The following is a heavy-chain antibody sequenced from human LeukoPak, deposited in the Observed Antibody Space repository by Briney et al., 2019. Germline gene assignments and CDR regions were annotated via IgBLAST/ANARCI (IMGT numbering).Heavy chain of an antibody. J-gene: IGHJ4*02. CDR2: ISSSGSTI. CDR1: GFTFSSYW. V-gene: IGHV3-48*04. Sequence: GGSLRLSCAASGFTFSSYWMHWVRQAPGKGLEWVSYISSSGSTIYYADSVKGRFTISRDNAKNSLYLQMNSLRAEDTAVYYCAKEKESKVVPAIDYWGQGTLVTVSS. CDR3: AKEKESKVVPAIDY. D-gene: IGHD2-2*01.